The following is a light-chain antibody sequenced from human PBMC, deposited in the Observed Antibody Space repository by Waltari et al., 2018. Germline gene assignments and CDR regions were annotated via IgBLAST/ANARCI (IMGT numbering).Light chain of an antibody. CDR3: AAWDASLSSWL. CDR2: YDV. Sequence: QSVLTQPPSVYGAPRQRVTISCSGSSSNIGHNSVNWYQQLPGKPPKRLIYYDVFWSSWVSDRFSGSKSGTSASLAIAGLQSEDEAHYSCAAWDASLSSWLFGGGTKLTVL. V-gene: IGLV1-36*01. CDR1: SSNIGHNS. J-gene: IGLJ3*02.